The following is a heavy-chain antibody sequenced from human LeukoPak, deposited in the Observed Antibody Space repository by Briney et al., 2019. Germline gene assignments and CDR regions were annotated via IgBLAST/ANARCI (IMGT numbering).Heavy chain of an antibody. Sequence: PSETLSLTCTVSSGSISTSNYYWGWVRQPPGKALEWIGNIFYSGSTYYSPSLKSRVTISLDTSRNQFSLKLNSVTAADTAVYYCARVLHWFDPWGQGTLVTVSS. CDR1: SGSISTSNYY. V-gene: IGHV4-39*07. CDR3: ARVLHWFDP. CDR2: IFYSGST. J-gene: IGHJ5*02.